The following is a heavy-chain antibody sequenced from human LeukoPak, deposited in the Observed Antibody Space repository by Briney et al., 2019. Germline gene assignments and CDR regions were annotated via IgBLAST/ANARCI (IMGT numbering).Heavy chain of an antibody. CDR1: GGSIGSYY. CDR2: IYYSGST. V-gene: IGHV4-59*08. Sequence: PSETLSLTCTVSGGSIGSYYWSWIRQPPGKGLEWIGYIYYSGSTNYNPSLKSRVTISVDTSKNQFSLKLSSVTAADTAVYYCARRGNWFDPWGQGTLVTVSS. CDR3: ARRGNWFDP. J-gene: IGHJ5*02.